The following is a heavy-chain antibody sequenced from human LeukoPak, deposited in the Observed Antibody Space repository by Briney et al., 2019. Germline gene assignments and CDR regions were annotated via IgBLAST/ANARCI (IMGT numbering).Heavy chain of an antibody. CDR3: AKDQAAYCGGDCYFDY. CDR2: ISYDGSNK. J-gene: IGHJ4*02. D-gene: IGHD2-21*02. CDR1: GFTFSSYG. Sequence: PGGSLRLSCAASGFTFSSYGMHWVRQAPGKGLKWVAVISYDGSNKYYADSVKGRFTISRDNSKNTLYLQMNSLRAEDTAAYYCAKDQAAYCGGDCYFDYWGQGTLVTVSS. V-gene: IGHV3-30*18.